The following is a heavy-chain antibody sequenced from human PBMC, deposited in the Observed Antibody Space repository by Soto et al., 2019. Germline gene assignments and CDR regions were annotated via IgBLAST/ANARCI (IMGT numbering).Heavy chain of an antibody. CDR1: GFTVSSNY. CDR3: AKDTGSGPYAFDI. V-gene: IGHV3-23*01. D-gene: IGHD2-15*01. J-gene: IGHJ3*02. Sequence: GGSLILSCAASGFTVSSNYMSWVRQAPGKGLEWVSAISGSGGSTYYADSVKGRFTISRDNSKNTLYLQMNSLRAEDTAVYYCAKDTGSGPYAFDIWGQGTMVTVSS. CDR2: ISGSGGST.